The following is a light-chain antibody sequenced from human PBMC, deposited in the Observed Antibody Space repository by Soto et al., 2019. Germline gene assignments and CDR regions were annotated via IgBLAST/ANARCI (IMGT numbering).Light chain of an antibody. J-gene: IGLJ3*02. Sequence: QSVLTQPPSVSGAPGQRVTISCTESSSNIGAGYDVHWYQQLPGTAPKLLIYANSNRPLGVPDRFSGSKSGTSASLAITGLQAEDEADYYCQSYDSRLSAWVFGGGTKLTVL. CDR3: QSYDSRLSAWV. V-gene: IGLV1-40*01. CDR2: ANS. CDR1: SSNIGAGYD.